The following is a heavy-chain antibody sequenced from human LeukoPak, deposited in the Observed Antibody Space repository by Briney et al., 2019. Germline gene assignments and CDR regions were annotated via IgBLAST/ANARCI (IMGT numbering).Heavy chain of an antibody. D-gene: IGHD6-13*01. CDR3: ARGGSSTWGWFDP. Sequence: QTGGSLRLSCAASGFTFGSYMMNWVRQARGEGLEYISGVSRNGGNTSYANSVKGRFTISRDNSKNTLYLQMGSLRAEDMAVYYCARGGSSTWGWFDPWGQGTLVIVSS. J-gene: IGHJ5*02. CDR2: VSRNGGNT. V-gene: IGHV3-64*01. CDR1: GFTFGSYM.